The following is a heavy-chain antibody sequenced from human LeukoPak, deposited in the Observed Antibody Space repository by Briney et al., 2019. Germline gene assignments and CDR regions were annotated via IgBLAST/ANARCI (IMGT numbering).Heavy chain of an antibody. D-gene: IGHD2-15*01. CDR2: MNPNSGNT. CDR3: ARGPRADCSGGSSRFDY. CDR1: GYTFTSYD. J-gene: IGHJ4*02. Sequence: ASVKVSCKASGYTFTSYDINWVRQATGQGLEWMGWMNPNSGNTGYAQKFQGRVTMTRNTSISTAYMELSSLRSEDTAVYYCARGPRADCSGGSSRFDYWGQGTLVTVSS. V-gene: IGHV1-8*01.